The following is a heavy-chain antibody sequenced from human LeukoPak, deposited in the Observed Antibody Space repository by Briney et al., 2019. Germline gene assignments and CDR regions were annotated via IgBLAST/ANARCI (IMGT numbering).Heavy chain of an antibody. J-gene: IGHJ4*02. CDR2: INSDGSTT. D-gene: IGHD2-15*01. CDR1: GFTFNSYW. Sequence: GGSLRLSCAASGFTFNSYWMHWVRQVPGKGLVWVSRINSDGSTTSYADSVKGRFTISRDNAKNTLYLQMNSLRAEDTAVYYCARLVGGSPDYWGQGTLVTVSS. CDR3: ARLVGGSPDY. V-gene: IGHV3-74*01.